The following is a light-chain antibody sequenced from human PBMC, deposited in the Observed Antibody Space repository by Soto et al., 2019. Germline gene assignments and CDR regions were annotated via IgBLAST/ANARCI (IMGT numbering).Light chain of an antibody. CDR1: SGHSSYI. J-gene: IGLJ3*02. Sequence: QPVLTQSSSASASLGSSVKLTCTLSSGHSSYIIAWHQQQPGQAPRYLMKLEGSGSYNKGSGVPDRFSGSSSGADRYLTTGHLPSEDDADYYCETWDSNTKLFGEGTKLTV. CDR3: ETWDSNTKL. V-gene: IGLV4-60*03. CDR2: LEGSGSY.